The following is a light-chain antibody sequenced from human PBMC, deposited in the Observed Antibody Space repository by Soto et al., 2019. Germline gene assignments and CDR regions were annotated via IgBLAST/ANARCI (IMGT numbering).Light chain of an antibody. CDR1: QSFGRNY. CDR2: DAS. V-gene: IGKV3-20*01. J-gene: IGKJ4*01. CDR3: HQYAVSPLT. Sequence: EIVLTQSPGTLSLSPGESATLSCRASQSFGRNYLAWFQHKPDQAPRLLIYDASNRATGVPDRFSGSGSGTDFTLSVTRLEPEDFAVYYCHQYAVSPLTFGGGTTVEIK.